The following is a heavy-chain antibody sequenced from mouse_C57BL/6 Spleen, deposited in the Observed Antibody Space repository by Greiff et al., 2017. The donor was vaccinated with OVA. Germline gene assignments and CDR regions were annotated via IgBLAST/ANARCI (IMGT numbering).Heavy chain of an antibody. Sequence: EVHLVESGPGLVKPSQSLSLTCSVTGYSITSGYYWNCIRQFPGNKLEWMGYISYDGSNNYNPSLKNRISITRDTSKNQFFLKLNSVTTEDTATYYCAREDSSGYRAMDYWGQGTSVTVSS. V-gene: IGHV3-6*01. CDR2: ISYDGSN. D-gene: IGHD3-2*02. CDR3: AREDSSGYRAMDY. CDR1: GYSITSGYY. J-gene: IGHJ4*01.